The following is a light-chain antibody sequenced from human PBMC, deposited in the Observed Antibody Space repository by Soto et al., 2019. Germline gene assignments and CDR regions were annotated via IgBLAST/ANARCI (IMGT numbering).Light chain of an antibody. Sequence: NFMLTQPHSVSESPGKTVTISCTRSSGSIASNYVQWYQQRPGSAPTTVIYEDNQRPSGVPDRFSGSIDSSSNSASLTISGLKTEDEADHYCQSYASSQGVFGGGTKLTVL. J-gene: IGLJ2*01. CDR2: EDN. CDR3: QSYASSQGV. CDR1: SGSIASNY. V-gene: IGLV6-57*04.